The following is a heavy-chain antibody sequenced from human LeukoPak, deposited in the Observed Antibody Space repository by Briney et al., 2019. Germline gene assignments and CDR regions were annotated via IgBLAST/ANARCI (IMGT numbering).Heavy chain of an antibody. D-gene: IGHD3-3*01. J-gene: IGHJ5*02. CDR3: ARNFRVGEFLTWFDP. CDR2: ISDSGRST. CDR1: GLTFSNFK. V-gene: IGHV3-48*03. Sequence: PGGSLRLSCAVSGLTFSNFKMNWVRQAPGKGLEWVSYISDSGRSTFYADSVKGRFTISRDNAKNSLYLQMSSLRVEDTAVYYCARNFRVGEFLTWFDPWGQGTLVTVSS.